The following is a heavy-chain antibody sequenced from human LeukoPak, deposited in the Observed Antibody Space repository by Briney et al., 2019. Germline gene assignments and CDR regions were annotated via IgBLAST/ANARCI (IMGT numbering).Heavy chain of an antibody. D-gene: IGHD6-19*01. V-gene: IGHV3-23*01. CDR1: GFTFSSYA. J-gene: IGHJ4*02. CDR2: ISGSGGST. CDR3: AKDPKVIAVAGTVSGY. Sequence: GGSLRLSCAASGFTFSSYAMSWVRQAPGKGLEWVSAISGSGGSTYYADSVKGRFTISRDNSKSTLYLQMNSLRAEDTAVYYCAKDPKVIAVAGTVSGYWGQGTLVTVSS.